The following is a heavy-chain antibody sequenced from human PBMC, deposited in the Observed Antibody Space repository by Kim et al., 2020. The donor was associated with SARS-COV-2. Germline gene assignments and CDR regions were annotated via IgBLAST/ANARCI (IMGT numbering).Heavy chain of an antibody. CDR2: SHYSGTT. Sequence: SETLYLTCTVFGYSIRGNRYYWGWIRQPQGKEREWIGNSHYSGTTYYKPSLESRVTVSVDMSKNQYPLKQTSVTGADTAVYYCARHPSGLYNRPFDDWG. V-gene: IGHV4-39*01. D-gene: IGHD6-19*01. CDR1: GYSIRGNRYY. CDR3: ARHPSGLYNRPFDD. J-gene: IGHJ4*01.